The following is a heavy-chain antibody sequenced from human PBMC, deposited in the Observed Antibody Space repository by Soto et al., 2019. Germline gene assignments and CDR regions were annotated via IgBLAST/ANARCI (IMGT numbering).Heavy chain of an antibody. D-gene: IGHD2-21*01. CDR2: IYYSGST. CDR1: GGSITSDGYY. CDR3: ARRIGSFSRNNNWFDP. Sequence: QVQLQESGPGLVRPSQTLSLTCTVSGGSITSDGYYWTWIRQHPRKGLEWLGHIYYSGSTYYNPSLKRRLTTAVDTSKNQFSLKFRSVTAADTAVYYCARRIGSFSRNNNWFDPWGQGTLVTVSS. V-gene: IGHV4-31*03. J-gene: IGHJ5*02.